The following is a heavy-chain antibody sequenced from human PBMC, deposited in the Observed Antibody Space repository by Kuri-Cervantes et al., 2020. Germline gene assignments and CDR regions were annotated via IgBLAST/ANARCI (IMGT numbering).Heavy chain of an antibody. CDR1: GFTFSDYY. CDR2: ISGSGSTI. CDR3: ARDGEWDAFDI. V-gene: IGHV3-11*04. D-gene: IGHD2-8*01. Sequence: GESLKISCAASGFTFSDYYMNWIRQAAGKGLEWVSYISGSGSTIFYADSVKRRFTISRDNAKNSLYLQMNSLRAEDTAVYYCARDGEWDAFDIWGQGTMVTVSS. J-gene: IGHJ3*02.